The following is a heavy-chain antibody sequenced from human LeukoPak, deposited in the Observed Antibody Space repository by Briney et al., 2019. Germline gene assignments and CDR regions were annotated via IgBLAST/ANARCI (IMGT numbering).Heavy chain of an antibody. V-gene: IGHV3-21*01. J-gene: IGHJ4*02. CDR2: INTSSGYI. CDR3: AKDQSRDDSSGYFFN. Sequence: GGSLRLSCAASGFTFSSYTMNWVRQAPGKGLEWVSSINTSSGYIYYADSLKGRFTISRDNAKNSLYLQMNSLRAEDTAVYYCAKDQSRDDSSGYFFNWGQGTLVTVSS. D-gene: IGHD3-22*01. CDR1: GFTFSSYT.